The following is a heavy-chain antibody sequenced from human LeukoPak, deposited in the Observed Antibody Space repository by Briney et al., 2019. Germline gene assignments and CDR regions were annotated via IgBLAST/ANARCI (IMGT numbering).Heavy chain of an antibody. J-gene: IGHJ5*02. CDR1: GGSISSSSYY. CDR3: ARQHGSGTYNTPHNWFDP. D-gene: IGHD3-10*01. Sequence: SETLSLTCTVSGGSISSSSYYWGWIRQPPGKGLEWIGTIYYSGSTYYNPSLESRVTISVDTSKNQFFLRLSSVTAADSAVYYCARQHGSGTYNTPHNWFDPWGQGTLVTVSS. CDR2: IYYSGST. V-gene: IGHV4-39*01.